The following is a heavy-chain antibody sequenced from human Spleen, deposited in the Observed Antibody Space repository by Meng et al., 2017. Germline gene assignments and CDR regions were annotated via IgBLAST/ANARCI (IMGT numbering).Heavy chain of an antibody. CDR2: VSTTGTT. D-gene: IGHD4-17*01. Sequence: SETLSLTCTVSGGSISSGTYYWSWIRQPAGKTLEWIGRVSTTGTTNYNPSLQSRVTISGDTSKSQFFLKMNSVTAADTAVYYCARETRTVTWGEDAFDIWGQGTMVTVSS. V-gene: IGHV4-61*02. CDR1: GGSISSGTYY. CDR3: ARETRTVTWGEDAFDI. J-gene: IGHJ3*02.